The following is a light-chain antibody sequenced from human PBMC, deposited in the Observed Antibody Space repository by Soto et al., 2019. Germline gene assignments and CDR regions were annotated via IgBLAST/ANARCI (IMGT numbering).Light chain of an antibody. CDR3: QQYGNSPDWERWS. Sequence: EIVLTQSPGTLSLSPGERATLSCRASQSISSSNLAWYQQKPGRAPRLLIYGASSRATGIPDSFSGYGSGTDFTLTISTLEPEDFAVYYCQQYGNSPDWERWSFGQGTKVEV. J-gene: IGKJ1*01. CDR2: GAS. CDR1: QSISSSN. V-gene: IGKV3-20*01.